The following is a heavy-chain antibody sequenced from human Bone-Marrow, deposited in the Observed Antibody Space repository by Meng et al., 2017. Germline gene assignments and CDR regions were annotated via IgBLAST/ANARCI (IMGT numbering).Heavy chain of an antibody. Sequence: GQVHQWGAGLLKPSETLSLTCVVSGGSFSDYYWSWIRQPPGKGLEWIGEINHSGSTNYNPSLESRATISVDTSQNNLSLKLSSVTAADTAVYYCARKSYNWNYGYNWFDPWGQGTLVTVSS. CDR3: ARKSYNWNYGYNWFDP. CDR2: INHSGST. CDR1: GGSFSDYY. D-gene: IGHD1-7*01. J-gene: IGHJ5*02. V-gene: IGHV4-34*01.